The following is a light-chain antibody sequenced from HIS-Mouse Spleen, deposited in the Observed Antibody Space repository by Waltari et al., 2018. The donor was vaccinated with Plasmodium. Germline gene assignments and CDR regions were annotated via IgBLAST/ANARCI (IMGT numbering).Light chain of an antibody. Sequence: SYELTQPPSVSVSPVKTARITCPGAAFPKKYPYWYQQKSGQAPVLVIYEDSKRPSGIPERFSGSSSGTMATLTISGAQVEDEADYYCYSTDSSGNHRVFGGGTKLTVL. V-gene: IGLV3-10*01. CDR2: EDS. CDR3: YSTDSSGNHRV. J-gene: IGLJ3*02. CDR1: AFPKKY.